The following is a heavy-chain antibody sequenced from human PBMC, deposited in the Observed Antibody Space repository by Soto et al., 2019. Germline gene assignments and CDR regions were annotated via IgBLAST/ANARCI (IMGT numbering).Heavy chain of an antibody. CDR1: GYTFTSYA. Sequence: ASVKVSCEASGYTFTSYAINWVRQAPGQGLEWMGWISVYNGNTNYAQKLQGRVTMTTDTSTSTAYMELRSLRSDDTAVYYCARDLTEYCSGGKCYGIMDVWGQGTTVTVSS. J-gene: IGHJ6*02. D-gene: IGHD2-15*01. CDR2: ISVYNGNT. CDR3: ARDLTEYCSGGKCYGIMDV. V-gene: IGHV1-18*01.